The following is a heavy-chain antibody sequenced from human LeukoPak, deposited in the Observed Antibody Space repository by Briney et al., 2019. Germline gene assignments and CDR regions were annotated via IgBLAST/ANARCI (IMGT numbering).Heavy chain of an antibody. CDR2: IYYSGRT. Sequence: SETLSLTCTVSGGSISTYYWNWIRQPPGKGLEWIGYIYYSGRTNYNPSLKSRVSISIDTSKNQFSLKLSSVTAADTAVYYCATDGMVRGPDAWFDSWGQGTLVTVSS. CDR3: ATDGMVRGPDAWFDS. J-gene: IGHJ5*01. D-gene: IGHD3-10*01. V-gene: IGHV4-59*12. CDR1: GGSISTYY.